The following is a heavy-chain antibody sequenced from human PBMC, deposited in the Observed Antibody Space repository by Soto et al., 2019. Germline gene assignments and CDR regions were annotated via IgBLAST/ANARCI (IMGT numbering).Heavy chain of an antibody. CDR1: GGSISSGGYS. CDR3: ARDYLNCSRTRCFPRSSVP. V-gene: IGHV4-30-2*01. D-gene: IGHD2-2*01. Sequence: SETLSLTCAVSGGSISSGGYSWSWIRQPPGKGLEWIGYIYHSGSTYYNPSLKSRVTISVDTSKNQFSLKLSSVTAADTAVYYCARDYLNCSRTRCFPRSSVPCGQGTLDPGSS. J-gene: IGHJ5*02. CDR2: IYHSGST.